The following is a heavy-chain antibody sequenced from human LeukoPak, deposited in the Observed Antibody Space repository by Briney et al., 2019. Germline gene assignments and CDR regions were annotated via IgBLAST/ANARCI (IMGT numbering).Heavy chain of an antibody. J-gene: IGHJ4*02. CDR3: ATGELHSSSWYSQLDY. D-gene: IGHD6-13*01. V-gene: IGHV1-2*02. CDR2: INPNSGGT. CDR1: GYTFTGYY. Sequence: VASVNVSCKASGYTFTGYYMHWVRQAPGQGLEWMGWINPNSGGTNYAQKFQGRVTMTRDTSITTAYMELRSLISDDTAVYYCATGELHSSSWYSQLDYWGQGTLVTVSS.